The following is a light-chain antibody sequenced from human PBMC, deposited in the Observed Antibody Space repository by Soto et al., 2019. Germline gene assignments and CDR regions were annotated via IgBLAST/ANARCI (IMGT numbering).Light chain of an antibody. CDR2: NNN. Sequence: QSVLTQPPSASGTPGQRVTISCSGGSSNIGTNAVNWYQQLPGTAPKLLIYNNNQRPSRVPDRFSGSKSGTSASLAISGLQSEDEADYYCAAWDDSLNGYVFVTGTKVTVL. V-gene: IGLV1-44*01. CDR1: SSNIGTNA. CDR3: AAWDDSLNGYV. J-gene: IGLJ1*01.